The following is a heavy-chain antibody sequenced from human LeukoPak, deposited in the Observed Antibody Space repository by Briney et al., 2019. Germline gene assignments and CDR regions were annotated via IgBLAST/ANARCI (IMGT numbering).Heavy chain of an antibody. D-gene: IGHD6-6*01. J-gene: IGHJ4*02. Sequence: GGSLRLSCAASGFTFSSYAMSWVRQAPGKGLEWVSAVSGSGGSTYYADSVKGRFTISRDNSKNTLYLQMNSLRAEDTAVYYCANLPIAARPGTFDYWGQGTLVTVSS. CDR1: GFTFSSYA. V-gene: IGHV3-23*01. CDR2: VSGSGGST. CDR3: ANLPIAARPGTFDY.